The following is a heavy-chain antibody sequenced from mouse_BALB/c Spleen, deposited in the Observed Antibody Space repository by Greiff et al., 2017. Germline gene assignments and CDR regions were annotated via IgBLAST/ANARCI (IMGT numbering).Heavy chain of an antibody. CDR2: ISYDGSN. CDR3: AREHYRYDWYFDV. D-gene: IGHD2-14*01. J-gene: IGHJ1*01. Sequence: EVQLQQSGPGLVKPSQSLSLTCSVTGYSITSGYYWNWIRQFPGNKLEWMGYISYDGSNNYNPSLKNRISITRDTSKNQFFLKLNSVTTEDTATYYCAREHYRYDWYFDVWGAGTTVTVSS. V-gene: IGHV3-6*02. CDR1: GYSITSGYY.